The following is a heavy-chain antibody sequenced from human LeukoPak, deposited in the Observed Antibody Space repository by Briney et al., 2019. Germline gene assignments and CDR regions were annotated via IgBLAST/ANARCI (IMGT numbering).Heavy chain of an antibody. V-gene: IGHV1-69*13. CDR3: ARRDLDLEQSNYMDV. Sequence: ASVKVSCKASGGTFSSYAISWVRQAPGQGLEWMGGIIPIFGTANYAQKFQGRVTITADESTSTAYMELSSLRSEDTAVYYCARRDLDLEQSNYMDVWGKGTTVTVSS. CDR1: GGTFSSYA. CDR2: IIPIFGTA. D-gene: IGHD1/OR15-1a*01. J-gene: IGHJ6*03.